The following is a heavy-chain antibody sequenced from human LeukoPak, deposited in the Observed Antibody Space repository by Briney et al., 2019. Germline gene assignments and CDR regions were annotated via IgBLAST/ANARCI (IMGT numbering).Heavy chain of an antibody. CDR1: GFTFSSYA. V-gene: IGHV3-23*01. D-gene: IGHD3-9*01. CDR2: ISGSGGST. J-gene: IGHJ4*02. CDR3: AKLPYFDWLSYFDY. Sequence: GGSLRLSCAASGFTFSSYAMSWVRQAPGKGLEWVSAISGSGGSTYYADSVKGRFTISRDNSKNTLYLQMNSLRAEGTAVYYCAKLPYFDWLSYFDYWGQGTLVTVSS.